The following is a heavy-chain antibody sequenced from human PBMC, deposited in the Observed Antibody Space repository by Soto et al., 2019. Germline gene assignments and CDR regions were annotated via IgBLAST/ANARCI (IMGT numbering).Heavy chain of an antibody. Sequence: QVQLVQSGAEVKKPGSSVKVSCKVSGGTFSNYAIDWVRLAPGHGLEWMGGIVPIFGTTYYTQKFQGRATIIADDSTTTAYLGMSSLRSEDTAIYYCARVEAVAGLYNSHGLDVWGQGTAVTVSS. J-gene: IGHJ6*02. CDR3: ARVEAVAGLYNSHGLDV. D-gene: IGHD6-19*01. V-gene: IGHV1-69*12. CDR1: GGTFSNYA. CDR2: IVPIFGTT.